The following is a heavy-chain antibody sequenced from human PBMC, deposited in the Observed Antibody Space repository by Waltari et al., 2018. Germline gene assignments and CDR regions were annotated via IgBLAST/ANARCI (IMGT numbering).Heavy chain of an antibody. D-gene: IGHD3-10*01. CDR2: VTPISGTA. CDR3: ASSGGDVTMVQAANDY. Sequence: QVQLVQSGAEVKKPGSSVKVSCKASGGTFSSYAISWVRQTSGQGLEWMGGVTPISGTANYGQEFQGNVTITTDESTSTAYMELSSLRSEDTAVYYCASSGGDVTMVQAANDYWGQGTLVTVSS. V-gene: IGHV1-69*05. CDR1: GGTFSSYA. J-gene: IGHJ4*02.